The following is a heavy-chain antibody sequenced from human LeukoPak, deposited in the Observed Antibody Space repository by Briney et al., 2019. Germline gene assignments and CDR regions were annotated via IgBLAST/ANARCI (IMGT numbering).Heavy chain of an antibody. CDR2: IWYDGSNK. CDR1: GFTFGSYG. V-gene: IGHV3-33*06. CDR3: AKDGRYGSGSYSRFGMDV. Sequence: GGSLRLSCAASGFTFGSYGMHWVRQAPGKGLEWVAVIWYDGSNKYYADSVKGRFTISRDNSKNTLYLQMNSLRAEDTAVYYCAKDGRYGSGSYSRFGMDVWGKGTTVTVSS. D-gene: IGHD3-10*01. J-gene: IGHJ6*04.